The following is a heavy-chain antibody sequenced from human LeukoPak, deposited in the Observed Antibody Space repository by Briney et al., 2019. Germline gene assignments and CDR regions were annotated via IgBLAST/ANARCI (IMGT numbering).Heavy chain of an antibody. CDR1: GYSFTSYW. Sequence: GESLKISCKGSGYSFTSYWIGWVRQMPGKGLEWMGIIYPGDSDTRYSPSFQGQVTISADKSISTAYLQWSSLKASDTAMYYCARPVRYCSSTSCYPGAFDIWGQGTMVTVSS. CDR2: IYPGDSDT. D-gene: IGHD2-2*01. CDR3: ARPVRYCSSTSCYPGAFDI. V-gene: IGHV5-51*01. J-gene: IGHJ3*02.